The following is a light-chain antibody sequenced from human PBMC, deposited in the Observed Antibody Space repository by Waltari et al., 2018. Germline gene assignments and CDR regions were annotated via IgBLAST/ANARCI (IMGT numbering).Light chain of an antibody. CDR2: DND. Sequence: QSVVTQPPSASGTPGQRVTISCSGRNFNIGSHSVYWFQQLPGAAPKLLMYDNDQRPSGVPDRFSASKSGTSASLAISALQSGDEADYYCATWEGSQRVFGTGTKVTVL. CDR1: NFNIGSHS. J-gene: IGLJ1*01. CDR3: ATWEGSQRV. V-gene: IGLV1-44*01.